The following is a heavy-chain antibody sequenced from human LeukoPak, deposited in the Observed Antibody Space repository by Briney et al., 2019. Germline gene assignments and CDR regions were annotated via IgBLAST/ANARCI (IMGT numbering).Heavy chain of an antibody. Sequence: SETLSLTCTVSNGSINFVSYYWSWIRQPPGKGLEWLGYIHYTGNTIYNPSLESRVTISMDTAKNQFCLKVSSVTAADTAVYYCARDGAGMTGTGLDYWGQGILATVSS. V-gene: IGHV4-61*01. CDR1: NGSINFVSYY. CDR3: ARDGAGMTGTGLDY. CDR2: IHYTGNT. J-gene: IGHJ4*02. D-gene: IGHD3-9*01.